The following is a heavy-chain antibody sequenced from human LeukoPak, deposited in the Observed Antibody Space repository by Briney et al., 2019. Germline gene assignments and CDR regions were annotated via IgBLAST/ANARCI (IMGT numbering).Heavy chain of an antibody. Sequence: GGSLRLSCAASGFSFSNYAVSWVRQAPGKGLEWVSALTGSGGTTYYADSVRGRFIISRDNSKNMLYLQMNSLRVEDTALYSCAKDRVGGSPHNAFDIWGQGTMVTVSS. D-gene: IGHD1-26*01. CDR2: LTGSGGTT. CDR3: AKDRVGGSPHNAFDI. J-gene: IGHJ3*02. V-gene: IGHV3-23*01. CDR1: GFSFSNYA.